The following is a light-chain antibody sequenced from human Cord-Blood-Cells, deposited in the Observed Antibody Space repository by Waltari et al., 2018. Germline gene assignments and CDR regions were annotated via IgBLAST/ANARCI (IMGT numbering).Light chain of an antibody. CDR2: GAS. CDR1: QSISSW. J-gene: IGKJ4*01. CDR3: QQYGSSLT. Sequence: TQSPSTLSASVGDRVTITCRASQSISSWLAWYQQKPGQAPRLLIYGASSRATGIPDRFSGSGSGTDFTLTISRLEPEDFAVYYCQQYGSSLTFGGGTKVEIK. V-gene: IGKV3-20*01.